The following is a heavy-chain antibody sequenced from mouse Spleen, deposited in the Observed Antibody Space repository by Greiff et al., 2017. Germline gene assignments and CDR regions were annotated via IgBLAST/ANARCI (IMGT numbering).Heavy chain of an antibody. D-gene: IGHD2-1*01. V-gene: IGHV1-7*01. Sequence: QVHVKQSGAELAKPGASVKLSCKASGYTFTSYWMHWVKQRPGQGLEWIGYINPSSGYTKYNQKFKDKATLTADKSSSTAYMQLSSLTYEDSAVYYCARPLYSAWFAYWGQGTLVTVSA. CDR3: ARPLYSAWFAY. CDR2: INPSSGYT. CDR1: GYTFTSYW. J-gene: IGHJ3*01.